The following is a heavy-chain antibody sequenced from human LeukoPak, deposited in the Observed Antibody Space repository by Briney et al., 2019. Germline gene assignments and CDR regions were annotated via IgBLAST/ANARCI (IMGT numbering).Heavy chain of an antibody. Sequence: SETLSLNCSVSGGSISVYHWSWIRQSLGKGLEWIGHIHYSGSTNYNPSLRSRVTFSEDTSKNQFSLKLSSVTAADTAVYYCARGRCSSTSCYPPYYYGMDVWGQGTTVTVSS. J-gene: IGHJ6*02. CDR3: ARGRCSSTSCYPPYYYGMDV. V-gene: IGHV4-59*01. CDR1: GGSISVYH. D-gene: IGHD2-2*01. CDR2: IHYSGST.